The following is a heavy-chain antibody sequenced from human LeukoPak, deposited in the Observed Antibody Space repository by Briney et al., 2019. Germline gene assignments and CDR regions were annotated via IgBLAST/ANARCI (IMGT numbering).Heavy chain of an antibody. J-gene: IGHJ6*02. Sequence: PSETLSLTRTVSGGSISSFYWSWIRQPPGKGLEWVGCVYSSGSANYNPSLKSRVTISIDMSKNQFSLKLSSVTAADTAVYYCARVSSSGWGGRVDYGMDVWGQGTTVTVSS. CDR2: VYSSGSA. CDR3: ARVSSSGWGGRVDYGMDV. D-gene: IGHD2-15*01. V-gene: IGHV4-59*01. CDR1: GGSISSFY.